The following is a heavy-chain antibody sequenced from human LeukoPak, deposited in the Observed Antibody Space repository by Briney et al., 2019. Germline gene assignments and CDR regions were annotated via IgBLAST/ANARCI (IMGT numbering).Heavy chain of an antibody. Sequence: WASVKVSCKASGHTFTSYGISWVRQAPGQGLEWMGWISAYNGNTNYAQKLQGRVTMTTDTSTSTAYMELRSLRSDDTAVYYCARHQNMVATKGTDYWGQGTLVTVSS. V-gene: IGHV1-18*01. CDR2: ISAYNGNT. CDR3: ARHQNMVATKGTDY. J-gene: IGHJ4*02. D-gene: IGHD5-12*01. CDR1: GHTFTSYG.